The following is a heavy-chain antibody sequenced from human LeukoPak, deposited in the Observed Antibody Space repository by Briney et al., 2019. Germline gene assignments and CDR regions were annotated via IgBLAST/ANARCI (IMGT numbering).Heavy chain of an antibody. V-gene: IGHV4-39*01. CDR1: SGSISISSYY. J-gene: IGHJ1*01. CDR2: IYYSGST. CDR3: ARHKVASFEH. Sequence: SETLSLTRTVSSGSISISSYYWGWIRQPPGKGLDWIGSIYYSGSTYYNPSLKSRLTISVDTSKNQFSLKLSSVTAADTAVYYCARHKVASFEHWGQGTLVTVSS. D-gene: IGHD2-15*01.